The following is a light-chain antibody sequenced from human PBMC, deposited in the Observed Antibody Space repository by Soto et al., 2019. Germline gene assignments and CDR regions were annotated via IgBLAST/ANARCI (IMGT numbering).Light chain of an antibody. CDR2: LNSDGSH. J-gene: IGLJ2*01. CDR1: SGHSSYA. V-gene: IGLV4-69*01. Sequence: QFVLTQSPSASASLGASVKLTCTLSSGHSSYAIAWHQQQPEKGPRYLMKLNSDGSHSKGDGISDRFSGSSSGAERYLTISSLQSEDEADYYCQTWGTGIVVFGGGTKVTVL. CDR3: QTWGTGIVV.